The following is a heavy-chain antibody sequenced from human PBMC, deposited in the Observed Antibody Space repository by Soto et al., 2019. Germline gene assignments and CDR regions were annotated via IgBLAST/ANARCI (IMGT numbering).Heavy chain of an antibody. V-gene: IGHV3-30*04. CDR3: ARDGYSGRSDGFDI. Sequence: QVQLVESGGGVVQPGRSLRLSCAASGFTLSAYTMHWVRQPPGKVLEWVAVISYDGKNERYTDPVKGRFTVSRDNSKSTVYLQMNSLKSEDTALYYCARDGYSGRSDGFDIWGQGTMVTVSS. CDR2: ISYDGKNE. J-gene: IGHJ3*02. CDR1: GFTLSAYT. D-gene: IGHD1-26*01.